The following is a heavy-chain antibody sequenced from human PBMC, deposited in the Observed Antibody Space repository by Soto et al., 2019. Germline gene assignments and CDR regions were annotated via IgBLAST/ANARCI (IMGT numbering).Heavy chain of an antibody. CDR3: PRDHKWDGMDV. Sequence: PSETLSLTCSVSGGSFSSDSFIWSWVRQFPGKGLEWIGYIYYSGTTYYNPSLRSRVIMSVDTSKNQFSLKLSSVTAADTAVYYCPRDHKWDGMDVWGQGTTVTVS. D-gene: IGHD1-26*01. V-gene: IGHV4-31*03. J-gene: IGHJ6*02. CDR1: GGSFSSDSFI. CDR2: IYYSGTT.